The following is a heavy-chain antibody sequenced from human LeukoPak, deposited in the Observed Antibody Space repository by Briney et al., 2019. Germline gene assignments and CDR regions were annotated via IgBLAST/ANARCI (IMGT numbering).Heavy chain of an antibody. CDR1: GFTFSSYS. Sequence: PGGSLRLSCAASGFTFSSYSMNWVRQAPGKGLEWVSSISSSSSYIYYADSVKGRFTISRDNAKNSLYLQMNSLRAEDTAVYYCARGSRDGYNAAFDIWGQGTMVTVSS. CDR3: ARGSRDGYNAAFDI. CDR2: ISSSSSYI. D-gene: IGHD5-24*01. J-gene: IGHJ3*02. V-gene: IGHV3-21*01.